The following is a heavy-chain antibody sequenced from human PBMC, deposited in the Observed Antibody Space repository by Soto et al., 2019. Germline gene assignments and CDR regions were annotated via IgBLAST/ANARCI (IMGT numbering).Heavy chain of an antibody. V-gene: IGHV1-69*13. Sequence: SVKVSCKASGGTFSSYAISWVRQAPGQGLEWMGGIIPIFGTANYAQKFQGRVTITADESTSTAYMELSGLRSEDTAVYYCARVPTFGTPLAQNWFDPFGQGTLVTVSS. CDR3: ARVPTFGTPLAQNWFDP. CDR1: GGTFSSYA. CDR2: IIPIFGTA. D-gene: IGHD3-16*01. J-gene: IGHJ5*02.